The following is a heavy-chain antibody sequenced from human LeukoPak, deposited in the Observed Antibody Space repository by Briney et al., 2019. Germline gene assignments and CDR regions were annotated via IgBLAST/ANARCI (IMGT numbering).Heavy chain of an antibody. CDR2: IIPILGIA. V-gene: IGHV1-69*04. J-gene: IGHJ4*02. CDR3: AREHYDSSGYYPAFDY. CDR1: GGTFSSYA. D-gene: IGHD3-22*01. Sequence: SVKVSCKASGGTFSSYAISWVRQAPGQGLEWIGRIIPILGIANYAQKFQGRVTITADKSTSTAYMELSSLRSEDTAVYYCAREHYDSSGYYPAFDYWGQGTLVTVSS.